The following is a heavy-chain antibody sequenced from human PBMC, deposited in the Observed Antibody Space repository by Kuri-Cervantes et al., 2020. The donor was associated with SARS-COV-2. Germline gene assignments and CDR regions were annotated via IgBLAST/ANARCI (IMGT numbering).Heavy chain of an antibody. CDR3: ARRGYSYGTPSYFDS. CDR2: IYPGDSDT. CDR1: GYSFTSYW. J-gene: IGHJ4*02. Sequence: KVSCKGSGYSFTSYWIGWVRQMPGKGLDWMGIIYPGDSDTRYSPSFQDPVTISADKSISTASLQWSSLKASDNAMYYCARRGYSYGTPSYFDSWGQGTLVTVSS. D-gene: IGHD5-18*01. V-gene: IGHV5-51*01.